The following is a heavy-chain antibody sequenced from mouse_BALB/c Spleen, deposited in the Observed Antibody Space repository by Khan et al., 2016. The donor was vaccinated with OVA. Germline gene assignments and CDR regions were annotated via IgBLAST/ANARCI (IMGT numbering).Heavy chain of an antibody. V-gene: IGHV1S81*02. CDR1: GYTFTSFY. J-gene: IGHJ3*01. D-gene: IGHD2-1*01. Sequence: QVQLQQPGAELVKPGASVKISRKASGYTFTSFYMYGVKQRPGKGLEWIGGINPSNGDTHFYEKFKRKATLNVDKSSTTAYMQFSILTSESSAVYYCSGSEYGNQFAYWGQGTLVTVSA. CDR3: SGSEYGNQFAY. CDR2: INPSNGDT.